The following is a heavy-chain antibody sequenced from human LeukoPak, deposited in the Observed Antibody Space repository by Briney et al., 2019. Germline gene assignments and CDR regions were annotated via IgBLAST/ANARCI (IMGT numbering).Heavy chain of an antibody. J-gene: IGHJ2*01. D-gene: IGHD3-10*01. CDR1: GGSISSYY. V-gene: IGHV4-59*01. CDR2: IYYSGST. Sequence: SETLSLTCTVSGGSISSYYWSWIRQPPGKGLEWIGYIYYSGSTNYNPSLKSRVTISVDTSKNQFSLKLSSVTAADPAVYYCARERITMVRCCKYWYFDLWGRGTLVTVSS. CDR3: ARERITMVRCCKYWYFDL.